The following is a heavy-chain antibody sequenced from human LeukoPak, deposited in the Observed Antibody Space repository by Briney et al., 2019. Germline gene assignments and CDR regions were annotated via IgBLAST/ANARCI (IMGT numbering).Heavy chain of an antibody. J-gene: IGHJ3*02. D-gene: IGHD5-24*01. CDR3: ARLVDDYLDAFDI. Sequence: TGGSLRLSCAASGFTFSSYWMHWVRQAPGKGLVWVSRINSDGSSTSYADSVKGRFTISRDNAKNTLYLQMNSLRAEDTAVYYCARLVDDYLDAFDIWGQGTMVTVSS. CDR2: INSDGSST. CDR1: GFTFSSYW. V-gene: IGHV3-74*01.